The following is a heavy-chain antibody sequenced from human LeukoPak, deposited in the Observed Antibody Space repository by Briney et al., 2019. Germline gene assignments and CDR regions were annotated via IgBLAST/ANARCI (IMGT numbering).Heavy chain of an antibody. Sequence: GGSLRLSCAAPGFTFSNYDMHWVRQPTGKGLEWVSAIGTAGDTYYPGSVKGRFTISRDNAKNSLYLQMNSLRAEDTAVYYCARVGIAAAGIAFDYWGQGTLVTVSS. CDR3: ARVGIAAAGIAFDY. D-gene: IGHD6-13*01. CDR2: IGTAGDT. V-gene: IGHV3-13*01. J-gene: IGHJ4*02. CDR1: GFTFSNYD.